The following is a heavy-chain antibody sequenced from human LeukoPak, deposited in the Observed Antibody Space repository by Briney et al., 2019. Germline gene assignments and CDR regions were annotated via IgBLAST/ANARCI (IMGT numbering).Heavy chain of an antibody. CDR1: GYSFTSYG. J-gene: IGHJ4*02. Sequence: RASVKVSCKASGYSFTSYGITWVRQAPGQGLEWMGWINPYNGNTNYVQKLQGRVTMTTDTSTSTAYMDLRSLRSDDTAVYYCARERSGWFFSNWGQGTLVTVSS. D-gene: IGHD6-19*01. CDR2: INPYNGNT. CDR3: ARERSGWFFSN. V-gene: IGHV1-18*01.